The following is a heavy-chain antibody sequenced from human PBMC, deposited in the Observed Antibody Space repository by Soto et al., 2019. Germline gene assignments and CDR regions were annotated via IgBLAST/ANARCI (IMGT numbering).Heavy chain of an antibody. CDR2: INPSGAKT. CDR3: ARDVWDYGANPDH. Sequence: QVQLVQSGAEVKKPGAAVKVACKTSGFTFTNYWMHWVRQAPGQGLEWMGIINPSGAKTSYGQKFQGRVTMTRDTSTSIEYMELNSLTSQGTAVYYCARDVWDYGANPDHWGQGTLVTVSS. D-gene: IGHD4-17*01. CDR1: GFTFTNYW. J-gene: IGHJ5*02. V-gene: IGHV1-46*01.